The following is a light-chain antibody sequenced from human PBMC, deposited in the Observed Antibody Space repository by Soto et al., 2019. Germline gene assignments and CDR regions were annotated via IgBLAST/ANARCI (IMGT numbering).Light chain of an antibody. V-gene: IGKV3-15*01. CDR3: QQYENWPLT. Sequence: EIVMTQAPATLSVSPGERSTLSCRASQSVRSNLAWYQQKHGQXPRXXIYGASTRATGIPARFSGSGSGTQLTITISCLQSEDFAVYYCQQYENWPLTFGGGTKVDIK. CDR2: GAS. CDR1: QSVRSN. J-gene: IGKJ4*01.